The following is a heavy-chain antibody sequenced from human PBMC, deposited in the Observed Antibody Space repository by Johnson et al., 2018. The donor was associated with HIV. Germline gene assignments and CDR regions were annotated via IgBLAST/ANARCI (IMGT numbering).Heavy chain of an antibody. V-gene: IGHV3-7*05. D-gene: IGHD3-10*01. CDR3: AREAGSGSYSPWRPDAFDI. Sequence: EVQLVESGGGLVQPGGSLRLSCAASGFTCSSYWMSWDRQAPGKGLEWVANIKQAGSEKYYVDSVKGRFTISRDNAKNSLYLQMNSLRAEDTALYYCAREAGSGSYSPWRPDAFDIWGQGTMVTVSS. CDR2: IKQAGSEK. J-gene: IGHJ3*02. CDR1: GFTCSSYW.